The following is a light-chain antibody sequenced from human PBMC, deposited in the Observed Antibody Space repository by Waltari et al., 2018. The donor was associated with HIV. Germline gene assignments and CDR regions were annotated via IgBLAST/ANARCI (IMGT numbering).Light chain of an antibody. CDR1: QSVLNSSSNKNS. CDR3: QHYYNTPYT. Sequence: DIVMTQSPDSLAVSLGERATINCKSSQSVLNSSSNKNSLAWYQQKPGQPPKLLIYWASTREPGVPDRFSGSGSGTDFTLTISSLQAEDGAMYYCQHYYNTPYTVGQGTKLEIK. V-gene: IGKV4-1*01. CDR2: WAS. J-gene: IGKJ2*01.